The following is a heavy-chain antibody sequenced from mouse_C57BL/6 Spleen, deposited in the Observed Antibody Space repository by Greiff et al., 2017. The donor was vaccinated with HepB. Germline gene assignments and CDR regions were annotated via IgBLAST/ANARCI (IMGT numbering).Heavy chain of an antibody. CDR3: ERGRYYGSEAMDY. J-gene: IGHJ4*01. CDR1: GFTFSDYY. D-gene: IGHD1-1*01. V-gene: IGHV5-12*01. CDR2: ISNGGGST. Sequence: EVKLVESGGGLVQPGGSLKLSCAASGFTFSDYYMYWVRQTPEKRLEWVAYISNGGGSTYYPDTVKGRFTISRDNAKNTLYLQMSRLKAEDSAMYYCERGRYYGSEAMDYWGQGTSVTVSS.